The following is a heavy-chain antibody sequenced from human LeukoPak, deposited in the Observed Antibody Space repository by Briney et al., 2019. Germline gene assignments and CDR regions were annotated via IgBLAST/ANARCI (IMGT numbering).Heavy chain of an antibody. Sequence: AGGSLRLSCAASGLTFTNYGMTWVRQAPGKGLEWVSSISGSGSDTYYADSVKGRFTISRDNSKNTLYVQMVSLRAEDTAIYYCPGSSGWWAHDYWGQGTLVTVSS. J-gene: IGHJ4*02. V-gene: IGHV3-23*01. D-gene: IGHD6-19*01. CDR2: ISGSGSDT. CDR3: PGSSGWWAHDY. CDR1: GLTFTNYG.